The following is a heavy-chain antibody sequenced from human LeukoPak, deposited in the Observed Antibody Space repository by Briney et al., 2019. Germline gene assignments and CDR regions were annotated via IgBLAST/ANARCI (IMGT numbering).Heavy chain of an antibody. J-gene: IGHJ4*02. CDR2: IHTGGGT. Sequence: PGGSLRLSCEASGFSVSGHYMNGVRQAPGKGLEGVSVIHTGGGTYYADSVKGRFTVSRDDSRNMLYRQMNSLRPEDTAVYYCARDRPYGGVGDFDYWGQGTLVTVSS. CDR3: ARDRPYGGVGDFDY. CDR1: GFSVSGHY. V-gene: IGHV3-66*01. D-gene: IGHD4-23*01.